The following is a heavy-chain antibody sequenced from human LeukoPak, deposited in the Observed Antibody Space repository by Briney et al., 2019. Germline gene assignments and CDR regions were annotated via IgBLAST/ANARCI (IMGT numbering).Heavy chain of an antibody. CDR3: ARDPNHYYDSSAYYGDY. V-gene: IGHV7-4-1*02. CDR2: INTNTGNS. Sequence: ASVKVSCKASGYTFTNYAMNWVRQAPGQGLEWMGWINTNTGNSTYAQGFTGRFVFSLDTSVSTAYLQISSLKAEDTAVYYCARDPNHYYDSSAYYGDYWGQGTLVTVFS. J-gene: IGHJ4*02. CDR1: GYTFTNYA. D-gene: IGHD3-22*01.